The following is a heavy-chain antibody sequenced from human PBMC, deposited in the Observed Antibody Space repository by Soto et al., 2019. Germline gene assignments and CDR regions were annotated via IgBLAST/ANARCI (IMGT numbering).Heavy chain of an antibody. Sequence: QVQLVQSGAEVKKPGASVNVSCKASGYTFTVYYMHWVRQAPGQGLEWMGWIKPKSGGTMYPQKVQGRVTMTWDTYISTAYMALTRLRSDDTAVYYCARDLAKGGGSAGFDYWGQGTLVTVSS. D-gene: IGHD1-26*01. CDR2: IKPKSGGT. J-gene: IGHJ4*02. V-gene: IGHV1-2*02. CDR3: ARDLAKGGGSAGFDY. CDR1: GYTFTVYY.